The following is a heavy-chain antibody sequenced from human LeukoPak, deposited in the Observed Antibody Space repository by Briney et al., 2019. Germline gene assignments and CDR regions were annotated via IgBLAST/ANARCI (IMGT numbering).Heavy chain of an antibody. CDR1: GGSISSGDYY. D-gene: IGHD6-6*01. Sequence: SETLSLTCTVSGGSISSGDYYWSWIRQPPGKGLEWIGYIYYSGSTYYNPSLKSRVTISVDTSKNQFSLKLSSVTAADTAVYYCARHYSSREYSSSSLPYYYYYMDVWGKGTTVTVSS. J-gene: IGHJ6*03. CDR3: ARHYSSREYSSSSLPYYYYYMDV. V-gene: IGHV4-30-4*08. CDR2: IYYSGST.